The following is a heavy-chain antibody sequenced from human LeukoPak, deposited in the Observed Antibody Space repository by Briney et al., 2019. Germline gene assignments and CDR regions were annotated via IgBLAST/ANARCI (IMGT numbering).Heavy chain of an antibody. Sequence: PGGSLRLSCAASGFTFSSYAMSWVRQAPGKGLEWVSAISGSGGSTYYADSVKGRFTISRDNSKNTLYLQMSSLRAEDTAVYYCAKGCLSCDNSGYYWGLGTLVTVSS. J-gene: IGHJ4*02. CDR1: GFTFSSYA. CDR2: ISGSGGST. V-gene: IGHV3-23*01. D-gene: IGHD1-26*01. CDR3: AKGCLSCDNSGYY.